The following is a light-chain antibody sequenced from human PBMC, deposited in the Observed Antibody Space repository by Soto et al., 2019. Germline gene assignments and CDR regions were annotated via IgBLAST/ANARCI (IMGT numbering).Light chain of an antibody. CDR2: GNS. CDR3: QSYDSSLIHVV. Sequence: QSVLTQPPSVSGAPGQRVTISCTGSSSNIGAGYDVHWYQQLPGTAPKLLIYGNSNRPSGVPDRFSGSKSGTSASLAITGLQAEDEADYYCQSYDSSLIHVVFGGGTQLTVL. J-gene: IGLJ2*01. V-gene: IGLV1-40*01. CDR1: SSNIGAGYD.